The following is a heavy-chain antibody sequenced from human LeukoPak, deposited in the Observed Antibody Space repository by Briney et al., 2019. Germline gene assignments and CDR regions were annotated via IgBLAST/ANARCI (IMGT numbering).Heavy chain of an antibody. Sequence: VASVKVSCKASGYTFTTYDINWVRQAAGQGLEWMGWMDPNSGNTGYAQKFQGRLTITRNASISTAYLELSSLRSDDTAVYFCARTTSLTASGYDYWGQGTLVTVSS. CDR3: ARTTSLTASGYDY. D-gene: IGHD4-17*01. J-gene: IGHJ4*02. CDR2: MDPNSGNT. CDR1: GYTFTTYD. V-gene: IGHV1-8*03.